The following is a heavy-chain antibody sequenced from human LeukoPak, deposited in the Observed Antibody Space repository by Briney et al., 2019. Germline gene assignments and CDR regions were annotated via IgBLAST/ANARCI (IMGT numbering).Heavy chain of an antibody. V-gene: IGHV3-21*01. CDR2: ISTTGGSM. CDR1: GFTFTNYY. D-gene: IGHD6-13*01. J-gene: IGHJ4*02. CDR3: ARYGSIAAAGTFDY. Sequence: GGSLRLTCAASGFTFTNYYMNWVRQAPGKGLEWVSSISTTGGSMSYADSVKGRFTISRDNAKNSLYLQMNSLRAEDTAVYYCARYGSIAAAGTFDYWGQGTLVTVSS.